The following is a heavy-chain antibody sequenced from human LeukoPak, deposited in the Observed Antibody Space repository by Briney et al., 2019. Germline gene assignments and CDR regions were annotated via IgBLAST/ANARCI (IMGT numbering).Heavy chain of an antibody. V-gene: IGHV4-39*01. CDR2: IYYSGST. CDR1: GGSISSSSYY. J-gene: IGHJ4*02. Sequence: SETLSLTCTVSGGSISSSSYYWGWIRQPPGKGLEWIGSIYYSGSTYYNPSLKSRVTMSVDTSKNQFSLKLSSVTAADTAVYYCARLSQTRDYDFWSGYPDYWGQGTLVTVSS. CDR3: ARLSQTRDYDFWSGYPDY. D-gene: IGHD3-3*01.